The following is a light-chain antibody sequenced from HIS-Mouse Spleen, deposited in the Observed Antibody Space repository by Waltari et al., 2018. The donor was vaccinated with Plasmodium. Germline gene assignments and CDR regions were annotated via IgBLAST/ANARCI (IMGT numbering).Light chain of an antibody. CDR3: QQYKNCSFT. V-gene: IGKV3-15*01. CDR2: GAA. Sequence: EIVMTQTPATLSVCPGERATLPCRASQRVSSNLAWYQQKPGQAPRPLTYGAATRATGFPARFSGGGSGTEFTLTISSLQSEAFAVYYCQQYKNCSFTLGPGPTVAIK. CDR1: QRVSSN. J-gene: IGKJ3*01.